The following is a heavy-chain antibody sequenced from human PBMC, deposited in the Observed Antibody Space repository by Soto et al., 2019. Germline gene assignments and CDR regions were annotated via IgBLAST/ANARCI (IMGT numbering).Heavy chain of an antibody. Sequence: QVQLVQSGAEVKKSGSSVKVSCKASGGTFSSYAISWVRQAPGQGLEWMGGIIPIFGSVKYAQKFQGRVTITAEKSTSTAYMELSSLRSDDTAVYFCARAATVVIFNQGHDYGMDVWGQGTKVTVSS. CDR3: ARAATVVIFNQGHDYGMDV. J-gene: IGHJ6*02. D-gene: IGHD4-17*01. CDR1: GGTFSSYA. CDR2: IIPIFGSV. V-gene: IGHV1-69*06.